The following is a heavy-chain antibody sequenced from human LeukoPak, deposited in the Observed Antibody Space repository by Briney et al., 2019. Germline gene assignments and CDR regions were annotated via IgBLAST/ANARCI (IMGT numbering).Heavy chain of an antibody. V-gene: IGHV5-51*01. CDR2: IYPDDSDT. CDR1: GYTFSSYW. D-gene: IGHD2-8*01. Sequence: GESLKVSCKGSGYTFSSYWIGWVRQMPGKGLEWMGIIYPDDSDTRYSPSFQGQVTISADKSISTAYLQWSSLKASDTAMYYCARLAYCSNDVCYSNYYYSMDVWGKGTTVTVSS. CDR3: ARLAYCSNDVCYSNYYYSMDV. J-gene: IGHJ6*03.